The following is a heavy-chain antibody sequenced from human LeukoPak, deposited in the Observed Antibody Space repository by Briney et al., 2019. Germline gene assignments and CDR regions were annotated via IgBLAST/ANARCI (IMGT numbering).Heavy chain of an antibody. CDR2: IYSGGST. CDR1: GFTFSDYY. D-gene: IGHD6-13*01. CDR3: ARVRKYSSSWYLDY. V-gene: IGHV3-53*01. J-gene: IGHJ4*02. Sequence: GGSLRLSCAASGFTFSDYYMSWIRQAPGKGLEWVSVIYSGGSTYYADSVKGRFTISRDNSKNTLYLQMNSLRAEDTAVYYCARVRKYSSSWYLDYWGQGTLVTVSS.